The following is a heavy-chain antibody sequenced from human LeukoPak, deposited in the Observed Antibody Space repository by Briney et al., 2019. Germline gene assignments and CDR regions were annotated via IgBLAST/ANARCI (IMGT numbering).Heavy chain of an antibody. CDR3: ARERGYRGYGSREYYYFDY. Sequence: PGGSLRLSCAASGFTFSSYGMHWVRQAPGKGLEWVAVISYDGSDKYYASSVKGRFAISRDNSKNTLYLQMNSLRADDTTVYYCARERGYRGYGSREYYYFDYWGQGTLVTVSS. D-gene: IGHD5-12*01. V-gene: IGHV3-30*19. CDR2: ISYDGSDK. J-gene: IGHJ4*02. CDR1: GFTFSSYG.